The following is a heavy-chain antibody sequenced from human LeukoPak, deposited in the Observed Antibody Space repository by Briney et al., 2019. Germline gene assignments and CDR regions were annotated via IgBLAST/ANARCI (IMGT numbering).Heavy chain of an antibody. V-gene: IGHV4-59*01. CDR3: ARDGYYYGSGSYAPFDY. J-gene: IGHJ4*02. D-gene: IGHD3-10*01. CDR1: GGSISSYY. CDR2: IYYSGST. Sequence: PSETLSLTCTVSGGSISSYYWSWIRQPPGKGLEWIGYIYYSGSTNYNPSLKSRVTISVDTSKNRFSLKLSSVTAADTAVYYCARDGYYYGSGSYAPFDYWGQGTLVTVSS.